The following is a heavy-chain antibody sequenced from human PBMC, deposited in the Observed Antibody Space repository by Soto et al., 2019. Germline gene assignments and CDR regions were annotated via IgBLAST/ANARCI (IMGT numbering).Heavy chain of an antibody. J-gene: IGHJ4*02. CDR1: GGSVSSGSYY. D-gene: IGHD3-10*01. V-gene: IGHV4-61*01. Sequence: PSETLSLTCTVSGGSVSSGSYYWSWIRQPPGKGLEWIGYIYYSGSTNYNPSLKSRVTISVDTSKNQFSLKLSSVTAADTAVYYCARGTPGNYFDDWGQGTLVTVSS. CDR2: IYYSGST. CDR3: ARGTPGNYFDD.